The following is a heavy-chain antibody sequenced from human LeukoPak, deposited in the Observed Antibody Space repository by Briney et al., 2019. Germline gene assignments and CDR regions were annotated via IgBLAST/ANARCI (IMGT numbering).Heavy chain of an antibody. V-gene: IGHV1-8*01. D-gene: IGHD3-10*01. CDR3: ARFNGRGVSNDD. CDR2: MNQNSCNT. J-gene: IGHJ4*02. CDR1: GYTFTSYD. Sequence: GASVKVSCKASGYTFTSYDINWVRQATGQGLEWMGWMNQNSCNTGYAQKFQGRVTMTRNTSISTAYMELSSLRSEDTAVYYCARFNGRGVSNDDWGQGTLVTVSA.